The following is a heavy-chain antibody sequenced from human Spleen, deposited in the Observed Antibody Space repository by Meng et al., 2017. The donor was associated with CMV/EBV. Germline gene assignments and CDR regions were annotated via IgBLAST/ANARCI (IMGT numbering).Heavy chain of an antibody. V-gene: IGHV4-61*01. CDR2: IYYSGST. CDR1: GGSVSSGSYY. D-gene: IGHD2-2*01. CDR3: AKDGVPAAMGYYYYYGMDV. J-gene: IGHJ6*02. Sequence: SCTVSGGSVSSGSYYWSWIRQPPGKGLEWIGYIYYSGSTNYNPSLKSRVTISVDTSKNQFSLKLSSVTAADTAVYYCAKDGVPAAMGYYYYYGMDVWGQGTTVTVSS.